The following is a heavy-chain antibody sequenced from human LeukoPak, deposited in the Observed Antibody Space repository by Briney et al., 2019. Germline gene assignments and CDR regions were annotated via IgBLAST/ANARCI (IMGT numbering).Heavy chain of an antibody. CDR1: AGRFISYV. Sequence: ASVTVSCKASAGRFISYVINWVRHAHGQGLEWMGRIIPTLAIANYAQKFQGRVTITADKSTSTAYMELSSLRSEDTAVYYCAGHPDYGDYDLTRPYDYWGQGTLVTASS. V-gene: IGHV1-69*04. D-gene: IGHD4-17*01. CDR2: IIPTLAIA. J-gene: IGHJ4*02. CDR3: AGHPDYGDYDLTRPYDY.